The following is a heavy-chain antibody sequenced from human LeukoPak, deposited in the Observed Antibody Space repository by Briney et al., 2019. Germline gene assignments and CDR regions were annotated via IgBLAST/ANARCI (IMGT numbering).Heavy chain of an antibody. D-gene: IGHD6-19*01. CDR2: INTKSGGT. J-gene: IGHJ5*02. CDR1: GYTFTGYY. CDR3: ARAAVVAGSTETFDP. Sequence: PGASVTVSCTASGYTFTGYYMHWVRQAPGQGLEWMGWINTKSGGTNYAEKFQGRVTMTRDTSISTAYMELSRLRSDDSAVYYCARAAVVAGSTETFDPWGQGTLVTVSS. V-gene: IGHV1-2*02.